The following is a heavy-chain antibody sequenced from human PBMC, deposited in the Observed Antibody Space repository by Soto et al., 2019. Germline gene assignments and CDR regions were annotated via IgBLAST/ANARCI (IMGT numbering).Heavy chain of an antibody. V-gene: IGHV3-43*01. CDR3: AKDIGSSKIYGMDV. CDR1: GFTFDDYT. Sequence: GGSLRLSCAASGFTFDDYTMHWVRQAPGKGLEWVSLISWDGGSTYYADSVKGRFTISRDNSKNSLYLQMNSLRTEDTALYYCAKDIGSSKIYGMDVWGQGTTVTVSS. CDR2: ISWDGGST. D-gene: IGHD6-13*01. J-gene: IGHJ6*02.